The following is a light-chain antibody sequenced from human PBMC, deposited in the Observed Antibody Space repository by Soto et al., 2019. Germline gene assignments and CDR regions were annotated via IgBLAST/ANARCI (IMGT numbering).Light chain of an antibody. V-gene: IGLV2-8*01. CDR1: SSDVGAYNY. Sequence: QSARTQPPSASGSPGQSVTNSCTGTSSDVGAYNYVSWYQLYPGKAPKLMIYEVSKRPSGVPDRFSGSKSGNTASLTVSGLQAEDEADYYCTSYVGSDIWVFGGGTKLTVL. CDR3: TSYVGSDIWV. J-gene: IGLJ3*02. CDR2: EVS.